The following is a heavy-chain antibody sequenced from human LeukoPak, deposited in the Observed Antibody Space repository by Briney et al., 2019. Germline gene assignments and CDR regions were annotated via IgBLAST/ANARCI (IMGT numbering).Heavy chain of an antibody. V-gene: IGHV2-5*02. CDR2: IYWDDDK. CDR3: AHRLSIAAAGNFDY. D-gene: IGHD6-13*01. Sequence: SGPTLVNPTQTLTLTCTFSGFSLSTSGVGVGWIRQPPGKALEWLALIYWDDDKRYSPSLKGRLTITKDTPKNQVVLTMTNMDPVDTATYYCAHRLSIAAAGNFDYWGQGTLVTVSS. J-gene: IGHJ4*02. CDR1: GFSLSTSGVG.